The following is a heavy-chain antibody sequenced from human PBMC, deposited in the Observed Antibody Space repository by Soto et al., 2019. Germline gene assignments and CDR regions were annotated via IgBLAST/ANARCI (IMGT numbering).Heavy chain of an antibody. CDR1: GFTFGDYA. Sequence: PGGSLRLSCAASGFTFGDYAMHWFRQHPGKGLEWVSGITWSSGVMAYADSVKGRFTISRDNAKNFLYLQMNSLRVEDTALYYCVKYSPCRDGRDLTFVLDFCGLGNTVTVSS. D-gene: IGHD1-26*01. V-gene: IGHV3-9*01. CDR2: ITWSSGVM. CDR3: VKYSPCRDGRDLTFVLDF. J-gene: IGHJ6*02.